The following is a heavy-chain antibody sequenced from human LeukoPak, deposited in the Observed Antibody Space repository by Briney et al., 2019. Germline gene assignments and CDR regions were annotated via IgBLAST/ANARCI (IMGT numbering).Heavy chain of an antibody. J-gene: IGHJ6*03. CDR3: ARDLPAYVGATMAYYYYYMDV. CDR1: GYTFTSYY. D-gene: IGHD1-26*01. V-gene: IGHV1-2*02. CDR2: ISPNSGGT. Sequence: ASVKVSCKASGYTFTSYYMHWVRQAPGQGLEWMGWISPNSGGTNYAQKFQGRVTMTRDTSISTAYMELSRLRFDDTAVYYCARDLPAYVGATMAYYYYYMDVWGKGTTVTVSS.